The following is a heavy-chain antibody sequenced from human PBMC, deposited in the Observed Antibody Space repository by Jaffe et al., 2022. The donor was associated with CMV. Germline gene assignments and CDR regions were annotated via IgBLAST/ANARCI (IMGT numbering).Heavy chain of an antibody. CDR3: ARVEAYCGGDCYEWAEGDWFDP. CDR2: IIPIFGTA. V-gene: IGHV1-69*01. CDR1: GGTFSSYA. Sequence: QVQLVQSGAEVKKPGSSVKVSCKASGGTFSSYAISWVRQAPGQGLEWMGGIIPIFGTANYAQKFQGRVTITADESTSTAYMELSSLRSEDTAVYYCARVEAYCGGDCYEWAEGDWFDPWGQGTLVTVSS. J-gene: IGHJ5*02. D-gene: IGHD2-21*02.